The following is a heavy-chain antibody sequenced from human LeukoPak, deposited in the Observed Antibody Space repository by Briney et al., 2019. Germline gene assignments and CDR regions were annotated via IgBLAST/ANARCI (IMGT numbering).Heavy chain of an antibody. D-gene: IGHD6-13*01. J-gene: IGHJ4*02. CDR2: ISSSGDTI. CDR1: GFTFSSYE. V-gene: IGHV3-48*03. CDR3: AREGFRTSSSRYYV. Sequence: PGGSLRLSCAASGFTFSSYEMNWVRQAPGKGLEWVSYISSSGDTIYYADSVKGRFTISRDNAKNSLYLQMNSLRAEDTAVYYCAREGFRTSSSRYYVWGQGTLVTVSS.